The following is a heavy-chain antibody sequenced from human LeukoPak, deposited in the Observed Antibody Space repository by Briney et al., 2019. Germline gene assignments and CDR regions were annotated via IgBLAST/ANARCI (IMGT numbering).Heavy chain of an antibody. J-gene: IGHJ4*02. V-gene: IGHV4-59*01. CDR2: IYYSGST. CDR3: ARVLRSYGYKNPYYFDY. CDR1: GGSISSYY. D-gene: IGHD5-18*01. Sequence: PSETLSLTCTVSGGSISSYYWSWIRQPPGKGLEWIGYIYYSGSTNYNPRLKSRVTISVDTSKNQFSLKLSSVTAADTAVYYCARVLRSYGYKNPYYFDYWGQGTLVTVSS.